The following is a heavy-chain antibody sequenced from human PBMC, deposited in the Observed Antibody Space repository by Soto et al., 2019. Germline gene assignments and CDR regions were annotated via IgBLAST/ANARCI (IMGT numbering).Heavy chain of an antibody. D-gene: IGHD4-17*01. V-gene: IGHV1-3*01. CDR2: INAGNGNT. CDR3: ARDTGRVSLDY. CDR1: GYTFNTYT. J-gene: IGHJ4*02. Sequence: QVQLVQSGAAVKKPGASVKVSCRASGYTFNTYTRHWVRQAPGQRLEWMGWINAGNGNTKYSQKFQGRVTITRDTSASTAYRELSSLRSEDTAIYCCARDTGRVSLDYWGQGTLVTVSS.